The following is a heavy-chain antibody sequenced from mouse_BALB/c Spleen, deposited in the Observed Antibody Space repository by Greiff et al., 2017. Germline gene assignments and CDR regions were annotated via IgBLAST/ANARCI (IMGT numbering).Heavy chain of an antibody. D-gene: IGHD2-1*01. CDR2: ISYSGST. V-gene: IGHV3-8*02. CDR1: GDSITSGY. J-gene: IGHJ1*01. Sequence: VQLKESGPGLVKPSQTLSLTCSVTGDSITSGYWNWIRKFPGNKLEYMGYISYSGSTYYNPSLKSRISITRDTSKNQYYLQLNSVTTEDTATYYCARSDYGKALYWYFDVWGAGTTVTVSS. CDR3: ARSDYGKALYWYFDV.